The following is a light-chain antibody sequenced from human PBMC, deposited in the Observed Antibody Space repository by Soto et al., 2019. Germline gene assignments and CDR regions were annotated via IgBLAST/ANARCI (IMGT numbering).Light chain of an antibody. V-gene: IGKV1-33*01. Sequence: IRMTHSPSSLSASTGDRVTITCQASQDISNYLNWYQQKPGKAPKLLIYDASNLEKGVPSRFSGSGSGTDFTFSISSLQPEDIATYFCQQYDSLPLTFGGGTKVDIK. CDR2: DAS. J-gene: IGKJ4*01. CDR3: QQYDSLPLT. CDR1: QDISNY.